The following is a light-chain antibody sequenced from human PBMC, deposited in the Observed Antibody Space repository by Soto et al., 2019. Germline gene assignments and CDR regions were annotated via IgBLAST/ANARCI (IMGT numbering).Light chain of an antibody. J-gene: IGKJ2*01. CDR2: GAS. V-gene: IGKV3-20*01. CDR1: QSVSSIY. Sequence: EIVLTQSPGTLSLSPGERATLSCRASQSVSSIYLAWYQQKPGQAPRLLIYGASSRATGIPDRFIGSGSGTDFTLTISRLEPEDFAVYYCQQYGSSPRNTFGQGTKLEIK. CDR3: QQYGSSPRNT.